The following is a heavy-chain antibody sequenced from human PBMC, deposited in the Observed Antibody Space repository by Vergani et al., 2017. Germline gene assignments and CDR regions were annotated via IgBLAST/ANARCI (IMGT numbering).Heavy chain of an antibody. CDR3: ALDMRDIVVVPAALGYYYYGMDV. Sequence: EVQLVESGGGLVKPGGSLRLSCAASGFTFSSYSMNWVRQAPGKGLEWVSSISSSSSYIYYADSVKGRFTISRDNAKNSLYLQMNSLRAEDTAVYYCALDMRDIVVVPAALGYYYYGMDVWGRGTTVTVSS. CDR1: GFTFSSYS. CDR2: ISSSSSYI. J-gene: IGHJ6*02. D-gene: IGHD2-2*01. V-gene: IGHV3-21*01.